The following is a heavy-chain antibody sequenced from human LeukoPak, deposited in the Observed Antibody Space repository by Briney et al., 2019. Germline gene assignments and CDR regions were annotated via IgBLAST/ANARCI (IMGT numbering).Heavy chain of an antibody. CDR1: GFTFSNYG. V-gene: IGHV3-23*01. CDR2: VSTSGGST. CDR3: ASKGSSGSSYYFDY. Sequence: PGGSLSLAWAASGFTFSNYGMNWVRQAPGEWLEWVSAVSTSGGSTYYADSVKGRFTISRDNSKNTLYLQMNSLRADDTAVYYCASKGSSGSSYYFDYWGQGTLVTVSS. D-gene: IGHD3-10*01. J-gene: IGHJ4*02.